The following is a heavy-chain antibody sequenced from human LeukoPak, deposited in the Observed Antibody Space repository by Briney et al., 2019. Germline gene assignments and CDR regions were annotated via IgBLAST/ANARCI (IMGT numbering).Heavy chain of an antibody. CDR1: GFTFSSYG. J-gene: IGHJ4*02. CDR3: AKYGPWATAGAGFDY. CDR2: ISYDGSNK. V-gene: IGHV3-30*18. D-gene: IGHD6-13*01. Sequence: GGSLRLSCAASGFTFSSYGMHWVRQAPGKGLEWVAVISYDGSNKYYADSVKGRFTISRDNSKNTLYLQMNSLRAEDTAVYYCAKYGPWATAGAGFDYWGQGTLVTVSS.